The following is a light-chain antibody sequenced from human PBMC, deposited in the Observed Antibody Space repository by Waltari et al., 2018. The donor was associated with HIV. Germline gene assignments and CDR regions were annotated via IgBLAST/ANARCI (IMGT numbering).Light chain of an antibody. J-gene: IGLJ2*01. Sequence: QSALTQPRSVSGSPGQSVTFSCTGTSSDVGVYNYVSWYQQHPGKAPKLMIYDVSKRPSGVPDRFSGSKAGNTASLTISGLQAEDEADYYCCSYAGSYTRFGGGTKLTVL. V-gene: IGLV2-11*01. CDR2: DVS. CDR1: SSDVGVYNY. CDR3: CSYAGSYTR.